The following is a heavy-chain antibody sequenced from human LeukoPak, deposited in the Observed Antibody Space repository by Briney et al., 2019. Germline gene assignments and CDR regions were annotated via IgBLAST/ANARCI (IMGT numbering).Heavy chain of an antibody. D-gene: IGHD2-2*01. J-gene: IGHJ4*02. CDR3: ATDLEVPAAKYFDY. Sequence: GGSLRLSCAASGFTFSSYSLNWVRQAPGKGLEWVSSISSSSSYTYYADSVKARFTISRDNAKNSLFLQMNSLRAEDTAVYYCATDLEVPAAKYFDYRGQGTLVTVSS. CDR1: GFTFSSYS. CDR2: ISSSSSYT. V-gene: IGHV3-21*01.